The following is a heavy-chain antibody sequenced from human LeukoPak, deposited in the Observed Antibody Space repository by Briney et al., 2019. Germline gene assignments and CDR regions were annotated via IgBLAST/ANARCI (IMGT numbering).Heavy chain of an antibody. J-gene: IGHJ6*02. D-gene: IGHD1-26*01. CDR2: IGTAGDT. CDR1: GFTFSSYD. Sequence: GGSLRLSCAASGFTFSSYDMHWVRQATGKGLEWVSAIGTAGDTYYPGSVKGRFTISRENAKNSLYLQMNSLRAGDTAVYCARVGSYSDYGMDVWGQGTTVTVSS. V-gene: IGHV3-13*01. CDR3: ARVGSYSDYGMDV.